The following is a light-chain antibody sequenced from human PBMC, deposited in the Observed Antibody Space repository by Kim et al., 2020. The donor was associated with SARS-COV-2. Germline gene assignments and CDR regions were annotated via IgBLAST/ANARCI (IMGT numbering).Light chain of an antibody. CDR1: KLGDKY. J-gene: IGLJ3*02. Sequence: VSQGQTASITCSGDKLGDKYACWYQQKPGQSPVLVIYQDSKRPSGIPERFSGSNSGNTATLTISGTQAMDEADYYCQAWDSSTAVFGGGTKLTVL. CDR3: QAWDSSTAV. CDR2: QDS. V-gene: IGLV3-1*01.